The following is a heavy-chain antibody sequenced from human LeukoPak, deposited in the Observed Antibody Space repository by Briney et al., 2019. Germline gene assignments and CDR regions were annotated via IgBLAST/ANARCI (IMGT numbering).Heavy chain of an antibody. J-gene: IGHJ5*02. CDR2: ISGSGGST. V-gene: IGHV3-23*01. CDR1: GFTFSSYA. D-gene: IGHD3-10*01. CDR3: AEDPRLLYGWNWFDP. Sequence: GSLRLSCAASGFTFSSYAMSWVRQAPGKGLEWVSAISGSGGSTYYADSVKGRFTISRDNSKNTLYLQVNSLRAEDTAVYYCAEDPRLLYGWNWFDPWGQGTLVTVSS.